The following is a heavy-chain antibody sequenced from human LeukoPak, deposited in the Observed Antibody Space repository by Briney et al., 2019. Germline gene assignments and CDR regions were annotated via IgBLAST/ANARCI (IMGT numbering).Heavy chain of an antibody. Sequence: PGGSLRLSCAASGFIFSSYSMSWVRQAPGMGLEWVSVITGSGGNTYYADSVKGRFTISKDNSKNTVYLQMSSLRVGDTAVYYCAKAASSSWPSYYYGMDVWGQGTTVTVSS. CDR1: GFIFSSYS. D-gene: IGHD6-13*01. CDR3: AKAASSSWPSYYYGMDV. CDR2: ITGSGGNT. J-gene: IGHJ6*02. V-gene: IGHV3-23*01.